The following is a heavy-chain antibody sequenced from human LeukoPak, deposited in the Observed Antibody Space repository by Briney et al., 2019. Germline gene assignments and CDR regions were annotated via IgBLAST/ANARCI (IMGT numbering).Heavy chain of an antibody. V-gene: IGHV4-4*07. D-gene: IGHD5-12*01. Sequence: SETLSLTCSVSGDSMNGYYWIWIRQTAGKGLEWIVRLFTGGNAECNPSLKSRVTMSVETSKSQFSLKLTSVTAADTAIYYCARGLRWDSGNDWGPEHWGQGVLVTVSS. CDR2: LFTGGNA. CDR3: ARGLRWDSGNDWGPEH. CDR1: GDSMNGYY. J-gene: IGHJ4*02.